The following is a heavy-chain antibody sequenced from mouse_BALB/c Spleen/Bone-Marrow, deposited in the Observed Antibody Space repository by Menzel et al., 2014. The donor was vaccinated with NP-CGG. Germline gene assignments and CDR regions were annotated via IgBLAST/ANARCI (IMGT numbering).Heavy chain of an antibody. CDR3: ARQLAYAMDY. Sequence: EVQVVESGGGLVQPGGSLKLSCATSGFTFSDYYMYWVRQTPEKRLEWVAYITKGGGSTYYPDIVKGRFTISRDNAKNTLYLQMSRLKSEDTAMYYCARQLAYAMDYWGQGTSATVSS. V-gene: IGHV5-12*02. CDR2: ITKGGGST. J-gene: IGHJ4*01. D-gene: IGHD4-1*01. CDR1: GFTFSDYY.